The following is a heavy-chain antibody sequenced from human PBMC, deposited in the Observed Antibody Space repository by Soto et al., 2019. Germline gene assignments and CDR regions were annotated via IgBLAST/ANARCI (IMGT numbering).Heavy chain of an antibody. CDR2: IIPYNGHL. J-gene: IGHJ6*02. Sequence: QVQLVQSAAEVKKPGASVKVSCKASGYSFTSYGVSWVRRAPGQGLEWMGWIIPYNGHLQLVQRFQGRVSMTTDTSTKTAYMELRNLRSDDPAKYYCTRDLTIVPATHPSWDNYGMDVWGQGTTVIVSS. CDR3: TRDLTIVPATHPSWDNYGMDV. V-gene: IGHV1-18*01. CDR1: GYSFTSYG. D-gene: IGHD2-2*01.